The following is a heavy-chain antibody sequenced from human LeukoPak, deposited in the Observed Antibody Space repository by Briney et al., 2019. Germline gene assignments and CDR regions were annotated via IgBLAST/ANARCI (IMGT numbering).Heavy chain of an antibody. CDR2: ISSSSSYI. J-gene: IGHJ4*02. CDR1: GFTFSSYS. D-gene: IGHD4-17*01. Sequence: GGSLRLSCAASGFTFSSYSMNWVRQAPGKGLEWVSSISSSSSYIHYADSVEGRFTISRDNAKNSLYLQMNSLRAEDTAVYYCARDYGDSRVYYFDYWGQGTLVTVSS. V-gene: IGHV3-21*01. CDR3: ARDYGDSRVYYFDY.